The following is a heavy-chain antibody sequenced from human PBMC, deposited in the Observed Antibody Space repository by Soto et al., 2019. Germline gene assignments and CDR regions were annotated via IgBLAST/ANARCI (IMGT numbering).Heavy chain of an antibody. V-gene: IGHV3-11*01. J-gene: IGHJ3*02. D-gene: IGHD1-1*01. Sequence: SLRLSCAASGFTFSDYYMSWIRQAPGKGLEWVSYISSSGTFVNYADSVRGRFTISRDDAQNSLYLQMHSLRAEDTAVYYCARDELNPLPDAAFDIWGQGTMLNVS. CDR3: ARDELNPLPDAAFDI. CDR2: ISSSGTFV. CDR1: GFTFSDYY.